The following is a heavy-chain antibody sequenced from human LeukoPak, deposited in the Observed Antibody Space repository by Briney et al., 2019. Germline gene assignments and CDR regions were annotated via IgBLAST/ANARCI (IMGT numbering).Heavy chain of an antibody. V-gene: IGHV3-7*01. CDR1: GFTFSSYW. CDR2: MKQDGSEK. CDR3: ARSTGVTAPFDF. D-gene: IGHD2-21*02. Sequence: GGSLRLSCAASGFTFSSYWMSWVRQAPGKGLEWVANMKQDGSEKYYVDSVKGRFTISRDNAKNSLYLHMNSLRADDTAVYYCARSTGVTAPFDFWGQGTLVTVSS. J-gene: IGHJ4*02.